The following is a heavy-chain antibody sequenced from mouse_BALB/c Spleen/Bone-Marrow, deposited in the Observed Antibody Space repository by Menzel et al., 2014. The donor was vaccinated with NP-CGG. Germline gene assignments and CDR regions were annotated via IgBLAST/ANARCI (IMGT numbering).Heavy chain of an antibody. J-gene: IGHJ4*01. CDR3: ARDVSFAMDY. CDR2: LNDGGSYT. V-gene: IGHV5-4*02. Sequence: VQLVESAGGLVKPGGPLQLSCAVSGFTFSDYYLYWVRQNPAKRLEWVATLNDGGSYTYYPDSVKGRFTISRDNAKNNLYLQMSNLKSEDTAMYYCARDVSFAMDYWGQGTSVTVSS. D-gene: IGHD2-12*01. CDR1: GFTFSDYY.